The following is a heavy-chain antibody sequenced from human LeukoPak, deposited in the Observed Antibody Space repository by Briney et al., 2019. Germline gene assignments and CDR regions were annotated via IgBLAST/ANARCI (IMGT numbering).Heavy chain of an antibody. CDR1: GGSISSYY. V-gene: IGHV4-59*01. J-gene: IGHJ4*02. CDR3: ASLPGY. Sequence: SETLPLTCTVSGGSISSYYWSWIRQPPGKGLEWIGYIYYSGSTNYNPSLKSRVTISVDTSKNQFSLKLSSVTAADTAVYYCASLPGYWGQGTLVTVSS. CDR2: IYYSGST.